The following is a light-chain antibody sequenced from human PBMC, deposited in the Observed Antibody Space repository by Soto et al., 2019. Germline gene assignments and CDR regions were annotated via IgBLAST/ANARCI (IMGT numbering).Light chain of an antibody. J-gene: IGKJ1*01. CDR1: QSLSTW. CDR3: QHSRT. Sequence: DIQMTQSPSTLAASLGDTVTITCRASQSLSTWLGWYQQKPGKAPKLLIQKASSLASGVPSRFSGSSSGTEFTLTITSLQPDDFATYYCQHSRTFGQGTKVGIK. CDR2: KAS. V-gene: IGKV1-5*03.